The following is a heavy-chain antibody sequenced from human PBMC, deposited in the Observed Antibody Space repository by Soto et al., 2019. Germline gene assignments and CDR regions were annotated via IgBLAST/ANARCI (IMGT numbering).Heavy chain of an antibody. CDR1: GFTFSSYD. CDR2: ISGSGGST. CDR3: AKRQGKYGGSMAIDY. Sequence: GGSLRLSCAASGFTFSSYDISWVRQAPGKGLEWVSAISGSGGSTYYADSVKGRFTISRDNSKNTLYLQMNSLRAEDTAVYYCAKRQGKYGGSMAIDYWGQGTPVTVSS. V-gene: IGHV3-23*01. D-gene: IGHD2-15*01. J-gene: IGHJ4*02.